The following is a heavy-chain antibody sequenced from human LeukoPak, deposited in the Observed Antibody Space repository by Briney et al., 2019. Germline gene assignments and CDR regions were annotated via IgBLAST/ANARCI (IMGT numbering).Heavy chain of an antibody. CDR1: GFTISSYE. V-gene: IGHV3-48*03. D-gene: IGHD3-10*01. Sequence: GGSLRLSCAASGFTISSYEMNWVHQAPGKGLEWVSYISSSGSTIYYADSVKGRFTISRDNAENSLYLQMSSLRAEDTAVYYCARESWATDYWGQGTLVTVSS. CDR2: ISSSGSTI. CDR3: ARESWATDY. J-gene: IGHJ4*02.